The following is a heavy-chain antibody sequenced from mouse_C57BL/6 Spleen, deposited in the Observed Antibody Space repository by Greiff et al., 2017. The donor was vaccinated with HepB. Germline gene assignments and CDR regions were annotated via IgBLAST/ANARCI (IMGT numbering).Heavy chain of an antibody. V-gene: IGHV1-7*01. CDR3: ARCREHDYDYFYAMDY. CDR2: INPSSGYT. Sequence: QVQLQQSGAELAKPGASVKLSCKASGYTFTSYWMHWVKQRPGQGLEWIGYINPSSGYTKYNQKFKDKATLTADKSSSTAYMQLSSLTYEDSAVYYCARCREHDYDYFYAMDYWGQGTSVTVSS. D-gene: IGHD2-4*01. J-gene: IGHJ4*01. CDR1: GYTFTSYW.